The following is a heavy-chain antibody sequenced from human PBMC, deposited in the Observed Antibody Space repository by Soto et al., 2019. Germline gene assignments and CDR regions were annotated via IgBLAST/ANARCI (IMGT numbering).Heavy chain of an antibody. CDR3: AAGGTRWLHSPFDY. J-gene: IGHJ4*02. CDR2: VAPEDGET. CDR1: GHTLPELS. V-gene: IGHV1-24*01. Sequence: QVQLVQSGAEVRKPGASVKVSCKVSGHTLPELSMPWVRQAPGKGLEWMGGVAPEDGETISAQKFQGRLTVTEDTSTDSTYLALSSLRSEDTAVYYCAAGGTRWLHSPFDYWCQGTLVTISP. D-gene: IGHD1-1*01.